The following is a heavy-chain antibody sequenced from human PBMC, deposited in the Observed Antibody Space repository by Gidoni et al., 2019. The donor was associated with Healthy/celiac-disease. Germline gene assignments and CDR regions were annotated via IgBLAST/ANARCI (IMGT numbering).Heavy chain of an antibody. D-gene: IGHD3-16*01. CDR3: AKLGGDGYNFLDYYYGMDV. Sequence: EVQLLESGGGLVQPGGSLRLSCAASGFTFSSSAMSWVRQAPGKGLEWVSAISGSGGSTYYADSVKGRFTISRDNSKNTLYLQMNSLRAEDTAVYYCAKLGGDGYNFLDYYYGMDVWGQGTTVTVSS. CDR2: ISGSGGST. CDR1: GFTFSSSA. J-gene: IGHJ6*02. V-gene: IGHV3-23*01.